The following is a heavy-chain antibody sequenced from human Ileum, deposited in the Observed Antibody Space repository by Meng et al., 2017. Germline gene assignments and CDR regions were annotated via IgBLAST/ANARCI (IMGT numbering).Heavy chain of an antibody. J-gene: IGHJ4*02. CDR3: ARERRHYYGSGSFDY. CDR2: TYYNGSP. D-gene: IGHD3-10*01. Sequence: QVQLQESGPGLVKPSQTLSLTCSVSGGSFSSDNYYWTWIRQTPGKGLEWIGVTYYNGSPFYNPSLRSRVTISVDTSKDQFSLKLTSVTAADTAVYYCARERRHYYGSGSFDYWGQGILVTVSS. V-gene: IGHV4-30-4*01. CDR1: GGSFSSDNYY.